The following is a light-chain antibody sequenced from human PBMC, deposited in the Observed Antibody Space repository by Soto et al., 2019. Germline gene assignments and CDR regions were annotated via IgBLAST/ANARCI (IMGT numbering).Light chain of an antibody. CDR3: LQDYNYPRT. CDR1: QGIRND. CDR2: AAS. Sequence: AIQMTQSPSSLSSSVVCTFTITCGASQGIRNDLGWDQQKPGKAPNLLIYAASSLQSGVPSRFSGSGSGTDFTLTISSLQPKDFATYYCLQDYNYPRTFGQGTKVDIK. J-gene: IGKJ1*01. V-gene: IGKV1-6*01.